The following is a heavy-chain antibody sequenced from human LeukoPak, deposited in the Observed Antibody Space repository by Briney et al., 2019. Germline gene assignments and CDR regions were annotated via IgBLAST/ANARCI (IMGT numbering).Heavy chain of an antibody. Sequence: ASVKVSCKASGYTFTDSYMHWVRQAPGQGLEWMGWINPNSGGTNYAQKFQGRVTMTRDTSISTAYMELSRLRSDDTAVYYCAGDYYGSGSYLAAFDIWGQGTMVTVSS. CDR2: INPNSGGT. D-gene: IGHD3-10*01. V-gene: IGHV1-2*02. CDR3: AGDYYGSGSYLAAFDI. J-gene: IGHJ3*02. CDR1: GYTFTDSY.